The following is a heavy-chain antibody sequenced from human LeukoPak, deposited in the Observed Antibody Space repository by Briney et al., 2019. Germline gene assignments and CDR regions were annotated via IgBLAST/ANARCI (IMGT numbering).Heavy chain of an antibody. J-gene: IGHJ4*02. Sequence: SETLSLTCTVSGVSISSYYWSWIRQPPGKGLEWIGYIFPSGSSNYDPSLKSRVTMSVDTSKNQFSLKLSSVTAADTAVYYCARGHIVVVPAAIEGLIYFDYWGQGTLVTVSS. V-gene: IGHV4-4*09. CDR1: GVSISSYY. CDR2: IFPSGSS. CDR3: ARGHIVVVPAAIEGLIYFDY. D-gene: IGHD2-2*02.